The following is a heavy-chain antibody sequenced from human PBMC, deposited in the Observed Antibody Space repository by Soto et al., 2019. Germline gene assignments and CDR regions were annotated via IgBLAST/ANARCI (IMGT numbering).Heavy chain of an antibody. D-gene: IGHD1-7*01. Sequence: SETLPLTCSVSGASIRRSDYYWGWLRQPPGQGLEWIGSIYGGSTYYNPSLKRRVTISVDTSKNQFSLRLSAVTAADTAVFYCARGFPTGIYHTPNSFHS. V-gene: IGHV4-39*01. CDR1: GASIRRSDYY. CDR2: IYGGST. CDR3: ARGFPTGIYHTPNSFHS. J-gene: IGHJ5*01.